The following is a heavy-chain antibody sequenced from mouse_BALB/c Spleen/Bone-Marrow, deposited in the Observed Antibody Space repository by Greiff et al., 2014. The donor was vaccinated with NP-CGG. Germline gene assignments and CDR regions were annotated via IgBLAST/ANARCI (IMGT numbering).Heavy chain of an antibody. D-gene: IGHD2-4*01. CDR1: GYSFTGYY. V-gene: IGHV1-26*01. J-gene: IGHJ3*01. CDR2: INPYNGAT. Sequence: VQLQQPGPELVKPGASVKISCKASGYSFTGYYMHWVKQSHVKSLEWIGRINPYNGATSYNQNFKDKASLTVDKSSSTACTELHSLTSEDSAVYYCANYDGGFAYWGQGTLVTVSA. CDR3: ANYDGGFAY.